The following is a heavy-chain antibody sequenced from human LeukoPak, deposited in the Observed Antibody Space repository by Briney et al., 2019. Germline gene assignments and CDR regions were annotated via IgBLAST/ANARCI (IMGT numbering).Heavy chain of an antibody. CDR3: ARDRRIAALEDYYYYMDV. J-gene: IGHJ6*03. D-gene: IGHD6-6*01. CDR2: IYYSGST. CDR1: GGSFSGYY. Sequence: SETLSLTCAVYGGSFSGYYWSWIRQPPGKGLEWIGYIYYSGSTNYNPSLKSRVTISVDTSKSQFSLKLSSVTAADTAVYYCARDRRIAALEDYYYYMDVWGKGTTVTVSS. V-gene: IGHV4-59*01.